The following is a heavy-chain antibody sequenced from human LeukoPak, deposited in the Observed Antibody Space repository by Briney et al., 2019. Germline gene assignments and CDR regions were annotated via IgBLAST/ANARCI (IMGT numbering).Heavy chain of an antibody. CDR3: AREGNWNDVH. CDR2: ISSGSSTI. V-gene: IGHV3-48*01. J-gene: IGHJ4*02. D-gene: IGHD1-20*01. Sequence: SGGSLRLSCAASGFTFSSYSMNWARQAPGKGLEWISYISSGSSTIYYADSVKGRFTISRDNAKNSLYLQMNSLRAEDTAVYYCAREGNWNDVHWGQGTLVTVSS. CDR1: GFTFSSYS.